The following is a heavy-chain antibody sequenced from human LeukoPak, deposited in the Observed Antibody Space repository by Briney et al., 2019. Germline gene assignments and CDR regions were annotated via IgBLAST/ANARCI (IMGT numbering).Heavy chain of an antibody. CDR2: INPNSGGT. CDR1: GYTFTGYY. V-gene: IGHV1-2*02. CDR3: ARTYCGGDCYLNDAFDI. D-gene: IGHD2-21*01. J-gene: IGHJ3*02. Sequence: GASVKVSCKASGYTFTGYYIHWVRQAPGQGLEWMGWINPNSGGTNNAQRFQGRVTMTRDTSISTAYMELSRLRSDDTAVYYCARTYCGGDCYLNDAFDIWGQGTMVTVSS.